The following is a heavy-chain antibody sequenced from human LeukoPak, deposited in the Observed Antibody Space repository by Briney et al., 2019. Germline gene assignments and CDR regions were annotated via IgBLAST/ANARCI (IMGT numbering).Heavy chain of an antibody. V-gene: IGHV3-7*04. D-gene: IGHD3-10*01. Sequence: GGSLRLSCAASGFTFNTYCMSWVRQAPGEGLEWVSYIKEDGSEGYYVDSVKGRFTISRDNAQKSLYLQMNSLRGEDTAVYYCARIRGLGSHIYYRTFVYWAQGNLVTVSS. CDR2: IKEDGSEG. CDR1: GFTFNTYC. CDR3: ARIRGLGSHIYYRTFVY. J-gene: IGHJ4*02.